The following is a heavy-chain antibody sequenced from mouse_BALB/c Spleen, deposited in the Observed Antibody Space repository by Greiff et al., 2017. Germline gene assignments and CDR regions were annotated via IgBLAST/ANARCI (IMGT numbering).Heavy chain of an antibody. CDR1: GFTFSSYA. CDR2: ISSGGST. J-gene: IGHJ3*01. CDR3: ARGDRGNYSAY. Sequence: EVQRVESGGGLVKPGGSLKLSCAASGFTFSSYAMSWVRQTPEKRLEWVASISSGGSTYYPDSVKGRFTISRDNARNILYLQMSSLRSEDTAMYYCARGDRGNYSAYWGQGTLVTVSA. D-gene: IGHD2-1*01. V-gene: IGHV5-6-5*01.